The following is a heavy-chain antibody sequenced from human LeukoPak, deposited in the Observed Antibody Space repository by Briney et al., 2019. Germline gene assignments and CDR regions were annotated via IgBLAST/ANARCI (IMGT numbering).Heavy chain of an antibody. CDR1: GFIFSNYA. V-gene: IGHV3-30*04. J-gene: IGHJ4*02. CDR3: ARTLSGSSAPDY. D-gene: IGHD1-26*01. Sequence: GRSLRLSCATSGFIFSNYAIHWVRQAPGKGLEWVAVISYDGSNKFYAGSVKGRFTISRDNSQNTLYLQMNSLRAEDTAIYYCARTLSGSSAPDYWGQGTLVTVSS. CDR2: ISYDGSNK.